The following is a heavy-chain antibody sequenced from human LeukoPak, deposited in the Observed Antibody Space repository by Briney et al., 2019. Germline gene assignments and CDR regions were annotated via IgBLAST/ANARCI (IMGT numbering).Heavy chain of an antibody. CDR2: ISCSGRTN. J-gene: IGHJ4*02. CDR1: GFTLRRYE. CDR3: ATGQVAGTDY. Sequence: PGWSVRLSCVASGFTLRRYEMNWVRQAPGKGLEWVSYISCSGRTNYFADSLMGRFTLSRDNAKKSLYLQMNSLRAEDTAVYYRATGQVAGTDYWGQGTLVTVSS. D-gene: IGHD6-19*01. V-gene: IGHV3-48*03.